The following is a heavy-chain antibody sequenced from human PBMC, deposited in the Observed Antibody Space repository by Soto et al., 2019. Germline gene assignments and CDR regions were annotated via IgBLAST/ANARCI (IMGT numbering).Heavy chain of an antibody. CDR1: GFIFSDYA. CDR3: ARENSSISPPIFQH. CDR2: ISPAGTNQ. V-gene: IGHV3-30-3*01. D-gene: IGHD2-2*01. Sequence: GGSLRLSCVASGFIFSDYAMHWARQAPGKGLEWVALISPAGTNQYYADSAKGRFTISRDNSKNTLYLQMKSLRPADTGLYYCARENSSISPPIFQHWGHGNLVTVSS. J-gene: IGHJ1*01.